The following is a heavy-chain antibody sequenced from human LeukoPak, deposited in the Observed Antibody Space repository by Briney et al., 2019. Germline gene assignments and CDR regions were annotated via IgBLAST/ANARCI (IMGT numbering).Heavy chain of an antibody. Sequence: SETLSLTCTVSGYSISSGYYWGWIRQPPGKGLEWIGSIYYSGSTNYNPSLKSRVTISVETSKNQFSLKLSSMTAADTAVYYCARRDDYWGQGTLVTVSS. CDR1: GYSISSGYY. J-gene: IGHJ4*02. CDR2: IYYSGST. CDR3: ARRDDY. V-gene: IGHV4-38-2*02.